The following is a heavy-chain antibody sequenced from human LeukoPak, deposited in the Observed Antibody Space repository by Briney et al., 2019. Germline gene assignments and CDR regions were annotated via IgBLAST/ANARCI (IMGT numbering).Heavy chain of an antibody. CDR2: FYSGGSA. J-gene: IGHJ3*02. Sequence: GGSLRLSCSVSGFTVAANYMTWVRQAPGKGLEWLSVFYSGGSAYYADSVKGRFTISRDLSTNTLFLQMISLRAEDTAVYYCARGGLIWGQGTMVTVSS. CDR1: GFTVAANY. V-gene: IGHV3-53*01. CDR3: ARGGLI.